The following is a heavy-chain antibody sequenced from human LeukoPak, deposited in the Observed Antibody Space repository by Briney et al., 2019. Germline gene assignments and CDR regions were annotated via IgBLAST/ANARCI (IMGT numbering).Heavy chain of an antibody. Sequence: SETLSLTCTVSGGSISSSFYYWGWIRQPPGKGLEWIGSIYYSGSTYYNPSLKSRVTISVDTSKNQFSLKLSSVTAADTAVYYCASAGYDFWSGYQNWFDPWGQGTLVTVSS. CDR3: ASAGYDFWSGYQNWFDP. CDR2: IYYSGST. CDR1: GGSISSSFYY. D-gene: IGHD3-3*01. V-gene: IGHV4-39*07. J-gene: IGHJ5*02.